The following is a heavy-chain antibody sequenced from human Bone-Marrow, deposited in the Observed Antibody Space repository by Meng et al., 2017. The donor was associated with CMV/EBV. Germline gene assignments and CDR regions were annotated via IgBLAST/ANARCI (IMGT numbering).Heavy chain of an antibody. V-gene: IGHV3-7*01. Sequence: GGSLRLSCVASGFNFSDYSMTWVRQPPGKGLEWVASIKGDGSEKQYVDSVRGRFTISRDNAKRSLYLQMNRLRVEDTGVYYCARNRVWGSYSSAFDIWGQGTMVTVSS. CDR1: GFNFSDYS. CDR2: IKGDGSEK. J-gene: IGHJ3*02. D-gene: IGHD3-16*01. CDR3: ARNRVWGSYSSAFDI.